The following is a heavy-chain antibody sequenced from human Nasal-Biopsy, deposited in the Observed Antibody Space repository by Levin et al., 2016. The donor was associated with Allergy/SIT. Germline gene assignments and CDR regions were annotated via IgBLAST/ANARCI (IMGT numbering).Heavy chain of an antibody. J-gene: IGHJ6*02. Sequence: GESLKISCSASGFTFNTYSMHWVRQAPGKGLEFVSAISHTGGTTYYADSVKGRFTISRDNSKNTLYLQVSSLRPEDTAVYYCVRDYHEMGVWGQGTTVTVS. CDR1: GFTFNTYS. V-gene: IGHV3-64D*08. CDR3: VRDYHEMGV. CDR2: ISHTGGTT.